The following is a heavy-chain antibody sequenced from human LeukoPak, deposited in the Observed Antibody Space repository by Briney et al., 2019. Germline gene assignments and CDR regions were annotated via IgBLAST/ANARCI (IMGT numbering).Heavy chain of an antibody. V-gene: IGHV3-21*01. D-gene: IGHD5-18*01. J-gene: IGHJ4*02. CDR1: GFTFSSYS. CDR3: ARDGIQLWCDY. Sequence: GGSLRLSCAASGFTFSSYSMNWVRPAPGKGLEWVSSISSSGSYIYYAVTVKGRFTISRDNAKNSLYLQMNSLRAEHTAVYYCARDGIQLWCDYWGQGTLVTVSS. CDR2: ISSSGSYI.